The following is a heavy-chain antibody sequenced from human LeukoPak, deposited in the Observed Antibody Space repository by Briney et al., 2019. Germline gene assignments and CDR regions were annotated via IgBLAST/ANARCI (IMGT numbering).Heavy chain of an antibody. D-gene: IGHD1-20*01. V-gene: IGHV4-59*08. CDR3: ARLNNWYFDY. CDR2: IYYSGST. CDR1: GGSISNYY. Sequence: SETLSLTCTVSGGSISNYYWGWIRQPPGKGLEWIGYIYYSGSTNYNPSLKSRVTISVDTSKNQFSLKLSSVTAADTAVYYCARLNNWYFDYWGQGTLVTVSS. J-gene: IGHJ4*02.